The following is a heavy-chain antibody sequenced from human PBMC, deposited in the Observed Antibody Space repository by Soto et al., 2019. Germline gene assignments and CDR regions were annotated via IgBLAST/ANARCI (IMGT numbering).Heavy chain of an antibody. CDR3: AKAKGKMIVAVAGTLFVLPNYYYYYMDV. D-gene: IGHD6-19*01. V-gene: IGHV3-9*01. CDR1: GFTFDDYA. J-gene: IGHJ6*03. CDR2: ISWNSGSI. Sequence: PGGSLRLSCAASGFTFDDYAMHWVRQAPGKGLEWVSGISWNSGSIGYADSVKGRFTISRDNAKNSLYLQMNSLRAEDTALYYCAKAKGKMIVAVAGTLFVLPNYYYYYMDVWGKGTTVTVSS.